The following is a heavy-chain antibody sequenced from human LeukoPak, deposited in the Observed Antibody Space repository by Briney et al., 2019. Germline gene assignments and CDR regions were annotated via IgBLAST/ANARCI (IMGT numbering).Heavy chain of an antibody. CDR2: LTYDGTNE. J-gene: IGHJ3*02. V-gene: IGHV3-30*03. CDR1: GFTFGDYG. CDR3: ARESSQWELPEPEHAFDI. D-gene: IGHD1-26*01. Sequence: PGGSLRLSCAASGFTFGDYGMHWVRQAPGKGLEWLTLLTYDGTNEYYADSVKGRFAISRDNSKNTLFLQMNSLRPEDTAVYYCARESSQWELPEPEHAFDIWGQGTMVTVSS.